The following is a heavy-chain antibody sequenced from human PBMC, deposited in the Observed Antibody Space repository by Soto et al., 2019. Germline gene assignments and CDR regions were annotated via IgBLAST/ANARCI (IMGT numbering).Heavy chain of an antibody. CDR3: ARAFSSPNWFDP. D-gene: IGHD6-13*01. CDR1: GFTFSTYW. V-gene: IGHV3-7*03. CDR2: IKHDASEK. Sequence: PGGSLRLSCAASGFTFSTYWMNWVRQAPGKGLEWVANIKHDASEKYYMDSVKGRFTISRDNAENSLYLQMNSLRAEDTAVCYCARAFSSPNWFDPWGQGTLVTVSS. J-gene: IGHJ5*02.